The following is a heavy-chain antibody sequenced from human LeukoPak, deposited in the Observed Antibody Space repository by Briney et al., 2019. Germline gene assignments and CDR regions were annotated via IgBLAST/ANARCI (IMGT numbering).Heavy chain of an antibody. CDR1: GFAFSIYE. V-gene: IGHV3-48*03. D-gene: IGHD6-13*01. CDR3: ARDPGYSITGVDAFDI. Sequence: PGGSLRLSCTASGFAFSIYEMDWVRQAPGKGLEWVSYISSSGSYIQYAESVKGRFTISRDNAEKSLFLQMNSLRDEDTAVYYCARDPGYSITGVDAFDIWGRGTMVTVSS. CDR2: ISSSGSYI. J-gene: IGHJ3*02.